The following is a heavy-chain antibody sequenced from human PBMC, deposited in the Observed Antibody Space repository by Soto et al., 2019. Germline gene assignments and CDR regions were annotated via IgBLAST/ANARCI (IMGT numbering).Heavy chain of an antibody. Sequence: XDSLKVSWKCSGNSFTSYWIGWVLQMPGKGLEWMGIIYPGDSDTRYSPSFQGQVTISADKSISTAYLQWSSLKASDTAMYYCPRGWKFSAYSSSPGMDVCGQGTTVTVSS. V-gene: IGHV5-51*01. CDR1: GNSFTSYW. D-gene: IGHD6-6*01. CDR2: IYPGDSDT. CDR3: PRGWKFSAYSSSPGMDV. J-gene: IGHJ6*02.